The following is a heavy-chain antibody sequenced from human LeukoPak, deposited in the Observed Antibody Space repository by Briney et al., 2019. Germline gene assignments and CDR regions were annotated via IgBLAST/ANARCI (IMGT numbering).Heavy chain of an antibody. CDR3: ARAPGYCSSTSCYPLDY. CDR1: GFTFSSYS. Sequence: GGSLRLSCAASGFTFSSYSMNWVRQAPGKGLEWVAVIWYDGSNKYYADSVKGRFTISRDNSKNTLYLQMNSLRAEDTAVYYCARAPGYCSSTSCYPLDYWGQGTLVTVSS. J-gene: IGHJ4*02. CDR2: IWYDGSNK. V-gene: IGHV3-33*08. D-gene: IGHD2-2*01.